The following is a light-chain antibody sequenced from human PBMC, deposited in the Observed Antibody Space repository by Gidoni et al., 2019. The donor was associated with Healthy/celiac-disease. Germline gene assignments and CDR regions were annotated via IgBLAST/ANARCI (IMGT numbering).Light chain of an antibody. CDR3: QQYYSYPWT. CDR1: QGISSY. CDR2: AAS. J-gene: IGKJ1*01. Sequence: AIRMTQSPSSLPASTGDRVTITCRASQGISSYLAWYQQKPGKAPKLLIYAASTLQRGVPSRFSGSGSRTDFTLTISCLQSEDFATYYCQQYYSYPWTFGQGTKVEIK. V-gene: IGKV1-8*01.